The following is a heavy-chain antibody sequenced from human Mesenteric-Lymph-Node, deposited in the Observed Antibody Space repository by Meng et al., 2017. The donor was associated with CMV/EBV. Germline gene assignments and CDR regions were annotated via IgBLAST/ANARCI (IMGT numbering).Heavy chain of an antibody. Sequence: GESLKISCAASGFTFSSYSMNWVRQAPGKGLEWVSSISSSSSYIYYADSVKGRFTISRDNAKNSLYLQMNSLRAEDTAVYYCASLPLYCSSTSCPNWGQGTLVTVFS. V-gene: IGHV3-21*01. J-gene: IGHJ4*02. CDR2: ISSSSSYI. CDR3: ASLPLYCSSTSCPN. D-gene: IGHD2-2*01. CDR1: GFTFSSYS.